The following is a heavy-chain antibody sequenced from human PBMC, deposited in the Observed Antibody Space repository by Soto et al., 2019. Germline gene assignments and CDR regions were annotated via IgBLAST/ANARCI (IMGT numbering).Heavy chain of an antibody. CDR2: ISGSTSTI. CDR1: GFTFSACS. Sequence: SLXLSCWASGFTFSACSMNCVRQSPGKGLEWVSFISGSTSTIYYADSVKGRFTISRDNAKNSLYLQMNSLRDEDTAVYFCARDRRTITAGVFDSWGQGTLVTVYS. J-gene: IGHJ4*02. D-gene: IGHD1-20*01. V-gene: IGHV3-48*02. CDR3: ARDRRTITAGVFDS.